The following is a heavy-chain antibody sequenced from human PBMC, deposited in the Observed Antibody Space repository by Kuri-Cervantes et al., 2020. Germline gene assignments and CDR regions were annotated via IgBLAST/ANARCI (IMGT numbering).Heavy chain of an antibody. D-gene: IGHD4-17*01. CDR1: GGSISSSNW. CDR3: ARVRRGTTAIEYWYFDL. V-gene: IGHV4-4*02. J-gene: IGHJ2*01. CDR2: INHSGST. Sequence: GSLRLSCAVSGGSISSSNWWSWVRQPPGKGLEWIGEINHSGSTNYNPSLKSRVTISVDTSKNQFSLKLSSVTAADTAVYYCARVRRGTTAIEYWYFDLWGRGTLVTVSS.